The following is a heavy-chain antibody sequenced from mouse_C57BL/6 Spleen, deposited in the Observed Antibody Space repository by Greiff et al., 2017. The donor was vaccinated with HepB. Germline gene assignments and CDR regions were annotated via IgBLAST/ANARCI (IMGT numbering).Heavy chain of an antibody. J-gene: IGHJ4*01. CDR3: ARSPRTGVYAMDY. V-gene: IGHV1-18*01. CDR1: GYTFTDYN. Sequence: EVQLQQSGPELVKPGASVKIPCKASGYTFTDYNMDWVKQSHGKSLEWIGDINPNNGGTINNQKFKGKATLTVDKSSSTAYMELRSRTSEDTAVYYGARSPRTGVYAMDYWGQGTSVTVSS. CDR2: INPNNGGT. D-gene: IGHD2-10*02.